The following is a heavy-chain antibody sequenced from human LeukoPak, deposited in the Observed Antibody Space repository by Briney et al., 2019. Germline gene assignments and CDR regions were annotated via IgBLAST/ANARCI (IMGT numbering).Heavy chain of an antibody. CDR2: IKQDGSEK. Sequence: PGGSLRLSCAASGFTFSSYWMSWVRQAPGKGREGVANIKQDGSEKYYVDSVMGRFTISRDNAKNSLYLQMNSLRAEDTAVYYCARDGGWLRLIDYWGQGTLVTVSS. CDR1: GFTFSSYW. D-gene: IGHD5-12*01. J-gene: IGHJ4*02. CDR3: ARDGGWLRLIDY. V-gene: IGHV3-7*03.